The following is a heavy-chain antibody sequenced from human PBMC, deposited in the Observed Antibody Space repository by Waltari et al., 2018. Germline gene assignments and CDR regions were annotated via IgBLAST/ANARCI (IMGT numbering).Heavy chain of an antibody. CDR1: GGSISSSSYY. J-gene: IGHJ6*03. CDR3: ARDVYGYSPFYYYYMDV. D-gene: IGHD2-15*01. Sequence: QLQLQESGPGLVKPSETLSLTCTVSGGSISSSSYYWGWIRQPPGKGLEWIGSIYYSGSTYYTPSLKSRVTISVDTSKNQFSLKLSSVTAADTAVYYCARDVYGYSPFYYYYMDVWGKGTTVTISS. CDR2: IYYSGST. V-gene: IGHV4-39*07.